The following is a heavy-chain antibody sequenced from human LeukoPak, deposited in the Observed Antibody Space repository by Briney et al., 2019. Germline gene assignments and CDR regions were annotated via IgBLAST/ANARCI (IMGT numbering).Heavy chain of an antibody. J-gene: IGHJ5*02. V-gene: IGHV4-38-2*02. CDR3: ARHLLGVVIISWFDP. D-gene: IGHD3-3*01. CDR2: IYHSGST. Sequence: SETLSLTCTVSGYSISSGYYWGWIRQPPRKGLEWIGSIYHSGSTYYNPSLKSRVTISVDTSKNQFSLKLSSVTAADTAVYYCARHLLGVVIISWFDPWGQGTLVTVSS. CDR1: GYSISSGYY.